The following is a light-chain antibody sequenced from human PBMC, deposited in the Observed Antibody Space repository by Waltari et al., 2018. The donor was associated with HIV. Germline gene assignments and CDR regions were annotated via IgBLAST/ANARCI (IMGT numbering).Light chain of an antibody. CDR2: RNN. V-gene: IGLV1-44*01. CDR1: SSTIGSKP. Sequence: HSVLTQPPSAAGTHGQTVRISCSGSSSTIGSKPVHCCPQLPDPAPKLLIYRNNQRPSGVPARCSSSKSGTSASLAIGGLQSEDEADYYCAAWDDSLNGVVFGGGTKLTVL. CDR3: AAWDDSLNGVV. J-gene: IGLJ2*01.